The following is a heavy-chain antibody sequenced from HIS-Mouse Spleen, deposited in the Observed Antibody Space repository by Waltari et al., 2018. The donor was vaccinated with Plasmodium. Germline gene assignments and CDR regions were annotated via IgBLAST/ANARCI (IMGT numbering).Heavy chain of an antibody. CDR2: ISSNSSTI. CDR3: ARVVTIFGVVIDY. J-gene: IGHJ4*02. CDR1: GFTLSSYR. Sequence: EVQLVESGGGLVQPGGSLRLSCSASGFTLSSYRMNRVRTAPGKGLEGVSYISSNSSTIYYADSVKCRFTISRDNAKNSLYLQMNSLRDEDTAVYYCARVVTIFGVVIDYWGQGTLVTVSS. V-gene: IGHV3-48*02. D-gene: IGHD3-3*01.